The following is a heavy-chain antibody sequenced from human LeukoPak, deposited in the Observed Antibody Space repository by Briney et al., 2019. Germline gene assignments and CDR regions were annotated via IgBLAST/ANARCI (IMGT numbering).Heavy chain of an antibody. Sequence: SETLSLTCTVSGGSISSSSYYWGWIRQPPGKGLEWIGSIYYSGSTYYNPSLKSRVTISVDTSKNQFSLKLSSVTAADTAVYYCARSRAFDIGGQGTMVTVSS. J-gene: IGHJ3*02. CDR2: IYYSGST. CDR1: GGSISSSSYY. CDR3: ARSRAFDI. V-gene: IGHV4-39*01.